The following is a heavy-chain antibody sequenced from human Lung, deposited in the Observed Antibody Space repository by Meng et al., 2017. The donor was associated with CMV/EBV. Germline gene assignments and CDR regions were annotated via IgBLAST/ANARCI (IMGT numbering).Heavy chain of an antibody. CDR3: ARVEVGITSGDY. J-gene: IGHJ4*02. CDR1: GYTLTTFG. D-gene: IGHD1-26*01. CDR2: INAYNGDT. V-gene: IGHV1-18*01. Sequence: VQLVQAGAEVKNPGASVEVSCKASGYTLTTFGSNWVRQGPGQGLEWMGWINAYNGDTNYAQTLQGRVTMTTDTSTSTAYMELRSLRSDDTAVYYCARVEVGITSGDYWGQGTLVTVSS.